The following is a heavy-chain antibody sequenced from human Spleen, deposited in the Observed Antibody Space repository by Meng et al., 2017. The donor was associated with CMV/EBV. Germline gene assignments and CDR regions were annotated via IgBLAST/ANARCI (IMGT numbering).Heavy chain of an antibody. V-gene: IGHV1-2*02. Sequence: ASVKVSCKASGYTFTGYYMHWVRQAPGQGLEWMGWINPNSGGTNYAQKFQGRVTMTRDTSISTAYMELSSLRSEDTAVYYCTRWARDCTSANCLYYFDYWGQGTLVTVSS. CDR3: TRWARDCTSANCLYYFDY. D-gene: IGHD2-2*01. CDR2: INPNSGGT. CDR1: GYTFTGYY. J-gene: IGHJ4*02.